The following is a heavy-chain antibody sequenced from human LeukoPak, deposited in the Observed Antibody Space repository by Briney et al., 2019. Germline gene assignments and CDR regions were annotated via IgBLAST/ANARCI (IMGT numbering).Heavy chain of an antibody. CDR1: GFSFRDFW. J-gene: IGHJ4*02. CDR3: ARFGYSGWNLEY. CDR2: MNQGGSVK. Sequence: PGGSLRLSCAASGFSFRDFWMTWVRHAPGKGLEWVANMNQGGSVKYYVDAVKGRVTISRDDAKRSLYVQMNSLRDEDTAVYYCARFGYSGWNLEYWGQGTLVTVSS. V-gene: IGHV3-7*01. D-gene: IGHD5-12*01.